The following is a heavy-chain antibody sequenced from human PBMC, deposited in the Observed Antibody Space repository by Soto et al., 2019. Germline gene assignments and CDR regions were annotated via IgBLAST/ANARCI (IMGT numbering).Heavy chain of an antibody. D-gene: IGHD2-15*01. V-gene: IGHV4-39*01. J-gene: IGHJ3*02. CDR1: GGSISSSSYY. CDR3: ARLGYRDAFDI. CDR2: IYYSGST. Sequence: PSETLSLTCTVSGGSISSSSYYWGWIRQPPGKGLEWIGSIYYSGSTYYNPSLKSRVTISLDTSKNQFSLKLSSVTAADTAVYYCARLGYRDAFDIWGQGTMVTV.